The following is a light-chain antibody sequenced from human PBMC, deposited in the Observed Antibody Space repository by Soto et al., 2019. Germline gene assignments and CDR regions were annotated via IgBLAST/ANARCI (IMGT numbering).Light chain of an antibody. V-gene: IGKV3-20*01. J-gene: IGKJ1*01. Sequence: EIVMTQSPGTLSVSPGERATLSCRASHGVIYNLAWYQQKPGQAPRLLIYGASSRATGIPDRFSGSGSGTDFTLTISRLEPEDFAVYYCQQYGSSPRTFGQGTKVDIK. CDR2: GAS. CDR1: HGVIYN. CDR3: QQYGSSPRT.